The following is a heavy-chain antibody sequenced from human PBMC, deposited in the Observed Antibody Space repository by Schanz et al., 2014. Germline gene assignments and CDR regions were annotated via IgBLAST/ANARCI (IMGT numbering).Heavy chain of an antibody. CDR2: IKQDGSEK. CDR3: AKDAAYYDSVIFPDH. Sequence: VQLVESGGGVVQPGRSLRLSCATSGLNFDYYGMNWVRQAPGKGLEWVANIKQDGSEKYYVDSVKGRFTISRDNAKNSLYLQMNSLRAEDTAIYFCAKDAAYYDSVIFPDHWGQGTLVTVSS. V-gene: IGHV3-7*03. D-gene: IGHD3-22*01. CDR1: GLNFDYYG. J-gene: IGHJ4*02.